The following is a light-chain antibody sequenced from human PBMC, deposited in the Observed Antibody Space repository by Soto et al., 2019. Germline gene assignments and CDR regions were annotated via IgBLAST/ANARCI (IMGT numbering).Light chain of an antibody. V-gene: IGLV2-14*01. CDR2: EVT. CDR3: SSYTRGSTVI. CDR1: RSDVGGYNY. J-gene: IGLJ2*01. Sequence: QSALTQPASVSGSPGQSITISCTGTRSDVGGYNYVSWYQHHPGKAPKLLIYEVTNRPAEVSNRFSGSKSGITASLTISGLQSEDEADYYCSSYTRGSTVIFGGGTKPDRP.